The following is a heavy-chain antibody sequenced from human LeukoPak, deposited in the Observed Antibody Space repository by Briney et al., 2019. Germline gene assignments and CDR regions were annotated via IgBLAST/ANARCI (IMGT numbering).Heavy chain of an antibody. CDR1: GFSFSSYG. V-gene: IGHV3-30*02. J-gene: IGHJ4*02. Sequence: GGSLRLSCAASGFSFSSYGIHWVRQAPGKGLEWVTLIWYDGSRKYYADSVKGRFTISRDNSKNMVYLQMNSLRAEDTAVYYCAKNQGYYYDSSGHYFDYWGQGTLVTVSS. CDR2: IWYDGSRK. CDR3: AKNQGYYYDSSGHYFDY. D-gene: IGHD3-22*01.